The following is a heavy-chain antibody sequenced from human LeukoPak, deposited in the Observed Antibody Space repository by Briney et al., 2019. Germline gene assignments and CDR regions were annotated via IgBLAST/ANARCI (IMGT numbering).Heavy chain of an antibody. V-gene: IGHV4-59*01. D-gene: IGHD2-15*01. J-gene: IGHJ4*02. Sequence: SKTLSLTCTVSGGSISSYYWSWIRQPPGKGLEWIGYIYYSGSTNYNPSLKSRVTISLDTSKNHFSLKLSSVTAADTAVYYCARGDMTNGVYFDYWGQGTLVTVSS. CDR3: ARGDMTNGVYFDY. CDR1: GGSISSYY. CDR2: IYYSGST.